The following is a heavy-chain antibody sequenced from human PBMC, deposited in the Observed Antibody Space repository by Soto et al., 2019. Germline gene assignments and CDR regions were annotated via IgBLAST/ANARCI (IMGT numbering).Heavy chain of an antibody. Sequence: GGSLRLPCAAAGCTCDDYAMHWVRQAPGKGLEWVSLISWDGGSTYYADSVKGRFTISRDNSKNSLYLQMNSLRAEDTALYYCAKDYRRRLWYLMMDVWGQGTTVTAP. J-gene: IGHJ6*02. CDR2: ISWDGGST. V-gene: IGHV3-43D*04. CDR3: AKDYRRRLWYLMMDV. CDR1: GCTCDDYA. D-gene: IGHD5-18*01.